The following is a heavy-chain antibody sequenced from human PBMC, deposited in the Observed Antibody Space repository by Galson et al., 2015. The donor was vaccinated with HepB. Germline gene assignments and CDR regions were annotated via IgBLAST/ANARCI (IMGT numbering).Heavy chain of an antibody. J-gene: IGHJ5*02. V-gene: IGHV1-18*04. CDR3: ARDVTAGSFLGWSTSNWFDP. CDR1: GYTFTSYG. Sequence: SVKVSCKASGYTFTSYGISWVRQAPGQGLEWMGWISAYNGNTNYAQKLQGRVTMTTDTSTSTAYMELRSLRSDDTAVYYCARDVTAGSFLGWSTSNWFDPWGQATLVTVSS. D-gene: IGHD6-13*01. CDR2: ISAYNGNT.